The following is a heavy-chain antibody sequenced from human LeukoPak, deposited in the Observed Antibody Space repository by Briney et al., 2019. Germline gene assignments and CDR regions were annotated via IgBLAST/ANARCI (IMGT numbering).Heavy chain of an antibody. Sequence: PGGSLRLSCAASGFTFSTSTMNWVRQAPGKGLEWVSSISGGSDYIYYADSVKGRFTISRDNAKNSLYLQMNSLRGDDTAVYYCVRIPNSADFPNWFDPWGQGTLVTVSS. CDR2: ISGGSDYI. J-gene: IGHJ5*02. D-gene: IGHD2/OR15-2a*01. V-gene: IGHV3-21*01. CDR3: VRIPNSADFPNWFDP. CDR1: GFTFSTST.